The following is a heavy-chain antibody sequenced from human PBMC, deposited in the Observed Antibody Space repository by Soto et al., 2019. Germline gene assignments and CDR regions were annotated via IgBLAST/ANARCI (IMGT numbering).Heavy chain of an antibody. J-gene: IGHJ5*02. V-gene: IGHV4-61*01. CDR2: IYYSGST. CDR3: ARDGYTGP. D-gene: IGHD1-26*01. CDR1: GGSVSSGSYY. Sequence: PSETLSLTCTVSGGSVSSGSYYWSWIRQPPGKGLEWIGYIYYSGSTNYNPSLKSRVTISVDTSKNQFSLKLSSVTAADTAVYYCARDGYTGPWGQGTLVTVS.